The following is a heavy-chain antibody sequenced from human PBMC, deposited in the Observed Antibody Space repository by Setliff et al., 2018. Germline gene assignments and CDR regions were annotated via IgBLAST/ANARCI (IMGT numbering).Heavy chain of an antibody. CDR1: GYSFTSYW. CDR3: ARRTEYYNFWSGYSDY. D-gene: IGHD3-3*01. CDR2: IYPGGSDT. Sequence: PGESLKISSQGSGYSFTSYWIGWVRQMPGKGLEWMGIIYPGGSDTRYSPSFQGQVTISADKSISTAYLQWSSLKASDTAMYYCARRTEYYNFWSGYSDYWGQGTLVTVSS. V-gene: IGHV5-51*01. J-gene: IGHJ4*02.